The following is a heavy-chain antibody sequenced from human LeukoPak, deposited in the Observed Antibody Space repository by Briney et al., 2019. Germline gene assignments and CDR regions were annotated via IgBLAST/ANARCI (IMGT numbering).Heavy chain of an antibody. V-gene: IGHV1-46*03. CDR2: INPSGGST. J-gene: IGHJ3*02. CDR1: GYTFTAYY. Sequence: GASVKVSCKASGYTFTAYYMHWVRQAPGQGLEWMGRINPSGGSTSYAQKFQGRVTMTRDTSTSTVYMELSSLRSEDTAVYYCARVVTDSGGRLDIWGQGTMVTVSS. CDR3: ARVVTDSGGRLDI. D-gene: IGHD4-23*01.